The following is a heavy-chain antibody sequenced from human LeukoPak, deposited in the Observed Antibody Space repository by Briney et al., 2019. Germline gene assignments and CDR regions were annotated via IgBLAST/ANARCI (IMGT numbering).Heavy chain of an antibody. Sequence: GGSLRLSCSASGFTFSTNSMHWVRQAPGEGLEWVSYISGGSDSIYYADSVKGRFTISRDNAKNSLYLQMNSLRDEDTAVYFCARDRPPVGAIDYWGQGTLVTVSS. J-gene: IGHJ4*02. CDR1: GFTFSTNS. V-gene: IGHV3-48*02. CDR2: ISGGSDSI. CDR3: ARDRPPVGAIDY. D-gene: IGHD1-26*01.